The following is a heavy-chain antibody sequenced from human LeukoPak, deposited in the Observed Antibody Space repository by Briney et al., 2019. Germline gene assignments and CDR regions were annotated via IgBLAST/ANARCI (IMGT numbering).Heavy chain of an antibody. V-gene: IGHV3-21*01. CDR2: ITTSSSYI. Sequence: PGGSLRLSCAASGFTFSRSWMNWVRQAPGKGLEWVSSITTSSSYIYYADSVKGRFTISRDNAKNSLFLQMNSLRAEDTAVYYCATDLIHYYASGAKTWGQGTLVTVSS. CDR3: ATDLIHYYASGAKT. J-gene: IGHJ5*02. CDR1: GFTFSRSW. D-gene: IGHD3-10*01.